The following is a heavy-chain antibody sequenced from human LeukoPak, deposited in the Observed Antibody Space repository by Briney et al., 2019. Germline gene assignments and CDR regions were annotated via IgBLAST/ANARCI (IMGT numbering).Heavy chain of an antibody. V-gene: IGHV3-53*01. Sequence: GGSLRLSCAASGFTVSSNYMGWVRQAPGKGLEWVSVIYSGGSTYYADSVKGRFTISRDNSKNTLYLQMNSLRAEDTAVYYCARDRSGYYYFDYWGQGTLVTVSS. D-gene: IGHD3-22*01. CDR2: IYSGGST. J-gene: IGHJ4*02. CDR3: ARDRSGYYYFDY. CDR1: GFTVSSNY.